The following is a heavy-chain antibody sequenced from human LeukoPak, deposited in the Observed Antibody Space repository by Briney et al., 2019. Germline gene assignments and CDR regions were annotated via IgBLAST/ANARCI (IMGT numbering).Heavy chain of an antibody. CDR1: GFTFSSYW. Sequence: GGSLRLSCAASGFTFSSYWMSWVRQAPGKGLEWVANIKQDGSEKYYVDSVKGGFTISRDNAKNSLYLQMNSLRAEDTAVYYCARWGVVPAAMGWFDPWGQGTLVTVSS. V-gene: IGHV3-7*01. CDR2: IKQDGSEK. D-gene: IGHD2-2*01. J-gene: IGHJ5*02. CDR3: ARWGVVPAAMGWFDP.